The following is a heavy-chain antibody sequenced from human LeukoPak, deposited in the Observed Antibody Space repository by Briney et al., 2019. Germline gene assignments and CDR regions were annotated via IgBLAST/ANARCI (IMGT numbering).Heavy chain of an antibody. D-gene: IGHD3-10*01. CDR3: ASTYAQRRGSSYYYGSGSYPFAY. J-gene: IGHJ4*02. Sequence: GASVTVSCKASGYTFTGYYMHWVRQAPGQGLEWMGRINPNSGGTNYAQKFQGRVTMTRDTSISTAYMELSRLRSDDTAVYYCASTYAQRRGSSYYYGSGSYPFAYWGQGTLVTVSS. CDR1: GYTFTGYY. CDR2: INPNSGGT. V-gene: IGHV1-2*06.